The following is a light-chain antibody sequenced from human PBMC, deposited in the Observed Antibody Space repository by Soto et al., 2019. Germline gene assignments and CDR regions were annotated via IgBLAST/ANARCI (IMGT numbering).Light chain of an antibody. J-gene: IGKJ4*01. V-gene: IGKV3-15*01. CDR2: GAS. CDR3: QQDSSWPLT. CDR1: QDIRSS. Sequence: EIVMTQSPATLSLSPWERVTLSCTASQDIRSSLAWYQQKPGQAPRLLIYGASIRATGVPATFSGSGSGTEFTLSISSLQSEHLGVYYCQQDSSWPLTFGGGTKVDIK.